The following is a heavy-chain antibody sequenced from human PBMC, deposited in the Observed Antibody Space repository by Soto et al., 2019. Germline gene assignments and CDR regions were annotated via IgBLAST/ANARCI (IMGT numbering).Heavy chain of an antibody. CDR1: GGSISGYY. D-gene: IGHD1-26*01. V-gene: IGHV4-59*01. J-gene: IGHJ4*02. Sequence: TSETLSLTCTVSGGSISGYYWSWMRQPPGKGLEWIGYISYSGSTNYNSSLKSRVTISVETSKIQFSLRLRSVTAADTAVYYCARWDEGLDYWGQGTLVTVSS. CDR2: ISYSGST. CDR3: ARWDEGLDY.